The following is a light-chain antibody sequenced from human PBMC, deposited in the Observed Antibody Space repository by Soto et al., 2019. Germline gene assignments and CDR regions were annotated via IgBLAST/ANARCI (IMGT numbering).Light chain of an antibody. CDR2: DAT. CDR3: QVWASTAEFFV. V-gene: IGLV3-21*02. CDR1: KIGSKI. Sequence: SYQLTQPASLSVAPGQTAQITCGGDKIGSKIVHWYKQRPGQAPVEGVFDATDLPSGIPDRISASRSGDTATLTISRVDAGDEADYSCQVWASTAEFFVFGSGTKVTVL. J-gene: IGLJ1*01.